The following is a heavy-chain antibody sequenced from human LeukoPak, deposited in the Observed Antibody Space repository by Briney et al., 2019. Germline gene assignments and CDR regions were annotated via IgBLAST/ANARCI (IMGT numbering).Heavy chain of an antibody. V-gene: IGHV4-59*01. Sequence: SETLSLTCTVSGGSISTYYWSWIRQPPGKGLEGIGYIYYTGSTSYNPSLKSRVTMSLDPSNNQFSLELNSVTPADTAVYYCARGGNYWPQWWFDPWGRGTLVSVSS. CDR2: IYYTGST. CDR1: GGSISTYY. J-gene: IGHJ5*02. D-gene: IGHD1-26*01. CDR3: ARGGNYWPQWWFDP.